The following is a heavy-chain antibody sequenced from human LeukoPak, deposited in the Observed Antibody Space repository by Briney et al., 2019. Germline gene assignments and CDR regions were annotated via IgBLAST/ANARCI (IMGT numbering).Heavy chain of an antibody. CDR2: SRHDEDGK. CDR3: AKGISNWANLDY. J-gene: IGHJ4*02. D-gene: IGHD1-1*01. CDR1: GFSFSSYG. V-gene: IGHV3-30*02. Sequence: GGSLRLSCAASGFSFSSYGLYWVRQAPGKGLDWVAFSRHDEDGKYYADSVKGRFTISRDNSQNTLYLQMTSLRADDTAVYYCAKGISNWANLDYWGLGTLVTVSS.